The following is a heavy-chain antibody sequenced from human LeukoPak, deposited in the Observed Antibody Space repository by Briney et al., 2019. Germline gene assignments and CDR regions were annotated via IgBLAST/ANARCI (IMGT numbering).Heavy chain of an antibody. CDR2: IRSKADNYAT. CDR1: GFTFGKYW. J-gene: IGHJ4*02. Sequence: GGSLRLSCVASGFTFGKYWMSWVRQAPGKGLEWVGRIRSKADNYATAYAASVQGRCTIPRDDSKSTAYLQLNSLKTEDTAVYYCTQSNYWGQGALVTVSS. CDR3: TQSNY. V-gene: IGHV3-73*01.